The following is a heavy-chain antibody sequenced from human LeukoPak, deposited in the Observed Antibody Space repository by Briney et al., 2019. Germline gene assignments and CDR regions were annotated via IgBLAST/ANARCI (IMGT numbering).Heavy chain of an antibody. J-gene: IGHJ6*02. CDR3: TRDPGHYGVDV. Sequence: PSETLSLTCTVSGGSISNYYWSGIRKPAGKGLEWLGRIFASGTTHDNPSLKSRVTVSVDTSKNQFSLRLTSVTAADTAVYYCTRDPGHYGVDVWGQGTTVTVSS. CDR1: GGSISNYY. CDR2: IFASGTT. V-gene: IGHV4-4*07.